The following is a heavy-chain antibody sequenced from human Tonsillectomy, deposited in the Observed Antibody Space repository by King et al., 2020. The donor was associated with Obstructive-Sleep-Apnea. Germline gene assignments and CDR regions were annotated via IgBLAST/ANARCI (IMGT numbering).Heavy chain of an antibody. Sequence: VQLVESGGGLVQPGRSLRLSCAVSGFTFDDYAMHWVRQAPGKGLEWVSGFWWNSVTIGYVDAVKGRFTFSSDNPKNSLYLQMNRLRAEDTALYYCVKGDYGSGQSGGDVWGQGTTVTVSS. CDR1: GFTFDDYA. D-gene: IGHD3-10*01. J-gene: IGHJ6*02. CDR2: FWWNSVTI. V-gene: IGHV3-9*01. CDR3: VKGDYGSGQSGGDV.